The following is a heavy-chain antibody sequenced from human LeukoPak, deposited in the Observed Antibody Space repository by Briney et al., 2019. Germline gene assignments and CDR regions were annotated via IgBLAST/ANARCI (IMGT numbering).Heavy chain of an antibody. D-gene: IGHD2-21*02. J-gene: IGHJ5*02. CDR3: AKDGVGGDGRNWFDP. Sequence: PGGSLRLSCAASGFTFTSYSMNWVRQAPGKGLEWVSTISGGGGSTYYADSVKGRFTISRDNSKNTLYLQMNSLRAEDTAVYYCAKDGVGGDGRNWFDPWGQGTLVTVSS. CDR1: GFTFTSYS. V-gene: IGHV3-23*01. CDR2: ISGGGGST.